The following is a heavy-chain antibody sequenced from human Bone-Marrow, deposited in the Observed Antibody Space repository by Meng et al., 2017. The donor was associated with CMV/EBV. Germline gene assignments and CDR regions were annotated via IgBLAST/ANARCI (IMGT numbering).Heavy chain of an antibody. V-gene: IGHV3-30*02. D-gene: IGHD2-2*01. CDR1: GFTFSSYG. CDR2: IRYDGSNK. CDR3: AKSSSIVVVPADSFDP. J-gene: IGHJ5*02. Sequence: GESLKISCAASGFTFSSYGMHWVRQAPGKGLEWVAFIRYDGSNKYYADSVKGRFTISRDNSKNTLYLQMSSLRAEDTAVYYCAKSSSIVVVPADSFDPWGQGTLVTVSS.